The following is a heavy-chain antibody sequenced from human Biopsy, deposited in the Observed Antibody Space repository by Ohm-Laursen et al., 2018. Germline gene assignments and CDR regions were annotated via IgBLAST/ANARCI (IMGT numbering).Heavy chain of an antibody. Sequence: SQTLSLTCTVSGGSISSYYWSWIRQPPGKGLEWIGYFYYTGSTNYNPSLKSRVTISVDTSVNHLSLRLTSVTAADTAVYYCARHAPSYSGSYWRYFDLWGRGTLVTVSS. CDR3: ARHAPSYSGSYWRYFDL. CDR2: FYYTGST. J-gene: IGHJ2*01. CDR1: GGSISSYY. V-gene: IGHV4-59*08. D-gene: IGHD1-26*01.